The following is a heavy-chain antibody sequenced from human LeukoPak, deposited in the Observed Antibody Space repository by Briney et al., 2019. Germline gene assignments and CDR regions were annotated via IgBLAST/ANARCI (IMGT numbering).Heavy chain of an antibody. CDR3: AKDGVVGATPYYFDY. V-gene: IGHV3-23*01. J-gene: IGHJ4*02. Sequence: GVSLRLSCAASGFTFSSYAMSWVRQAPGKGLEWVSAISGSGGSTYYADSVKGRFTISRDNSKNTLYLQMNSLRAEDTAVYYCAKDGVVGATPYYFDYWGQGTLVTVSS. D-gene: IGHD1-26*01. CDR2: ISGSGGST. CDR1: GFTFSSYA.